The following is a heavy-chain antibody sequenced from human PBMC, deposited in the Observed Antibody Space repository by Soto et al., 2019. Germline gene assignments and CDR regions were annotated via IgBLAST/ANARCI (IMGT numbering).Heavy chain of an antibody. CDR2: ISGSGGST. CDR1: GFTFSSYA. CDR3: AKGSDSSGWYRSGFGY. Sequence: EVQLLESGGGLVQPGGSLRLSCAASGFTFSSYAMSWVRQAPGKGLEWVSAISGSGGSTYYADSVKGRFTISRDNSENTLYLQMNSLRAEDTAVYYCAKGSDSSGWYRSGFGYWGQGTLVTVSS. V-gene: IGHV3-23*01. J-gene: IGHJ4*02. D-gene: IGHD6-19*01.